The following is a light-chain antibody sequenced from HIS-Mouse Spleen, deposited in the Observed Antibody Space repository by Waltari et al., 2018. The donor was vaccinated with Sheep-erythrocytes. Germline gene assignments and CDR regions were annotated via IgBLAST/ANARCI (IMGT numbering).Light chain of an antibody. V-gene: IGLV3-25*03. CDR1: ALPKPY. CDR3: QSADSSGTYV. J-gene: IGLJ1*01. CDR2: KDS. Sequence: SYELTQPPSVSVSPGQTARITCSGDALPKPYAYWYQQKPGQAPVQVIYKDSERPSGIPERFSGASSGTTVTLTISGVQAEDEADYYCQSADSSGTYVFGTGTKVTVL.